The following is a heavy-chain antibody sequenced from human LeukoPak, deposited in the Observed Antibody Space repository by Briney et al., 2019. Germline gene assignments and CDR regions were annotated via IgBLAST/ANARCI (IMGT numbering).Heavy chain of an antibody. CDR1: GITLSNYG. Sequence: EGSLRLSCAVSGITLSNYGMSWVRQAPGKGREWVAGISGSGGGTNYADSVKGRFTISRDNPKNTLYLQMNSLGAEDTAVYFCAKRGVVIRVILVGFHKEAYYFDSWGQGALVTVSS. V-gene: IGHV3-23*01. D-gene: IGHD3-22*01. CDR3: AKRGVVIRVILVGFHKEAYYFDS. CDR2: ISGSGGGT. J-gene: IGHJ4*02.